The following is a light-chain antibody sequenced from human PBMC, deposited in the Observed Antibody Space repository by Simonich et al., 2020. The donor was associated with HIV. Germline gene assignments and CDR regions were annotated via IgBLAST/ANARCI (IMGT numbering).Light chain of an antibody. CDR3: QQYNSYPWT. V-gene: IGKV1-5*03. Sequence: DIQMTQSPSTLSASVGDRVTITCRASHIINSWLAWYQQKPGKAPKLLIYKASSLESGVPSRVSGSGFGTEFTLTISSLQADDFATYYCQQYNSYPWTFGQGTKVESK. CDR1: HIINSW. J-gene: IGKJ1*01. CDR2: KAS.